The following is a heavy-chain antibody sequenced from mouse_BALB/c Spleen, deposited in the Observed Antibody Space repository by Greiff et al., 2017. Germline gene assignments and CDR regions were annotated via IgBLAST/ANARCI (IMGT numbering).Heavy chain of an antibody. CDR1: GYTFTDYE. Sequence: QVQLKQSGAELVRPGASVTLSCKASGYTFTDYEMHWVKQTPVHGLEWIGAIDPETGGTAYNQKFKGKATLTADKSSSTAYMELRSLTSEDSAVYYCTRSTMITRAMDYWGQGTSVTVSS. CDR2: IDPETGGT. V-gene: IGHV1-15*01. CDR3: TRSTMITRAMDY. J-gene: IGHJ4*01. D-gene: IGHD2-4*01.